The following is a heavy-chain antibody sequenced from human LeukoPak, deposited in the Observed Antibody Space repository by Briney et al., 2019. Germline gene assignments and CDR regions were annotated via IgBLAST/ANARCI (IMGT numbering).Heavy chain of an antibody. Sequence: GGSLRLSCAASGFTFSSYSMNWVRQAPGKGLELVSSISSSSSCIYDADSVKGRFTISGDNAKNSLYLQMNSLRAEDTAVYYCARESVVVPAANYYGMDVWGKGTTVTVSS. V-gene: IGHV3-21*01. J-gene: IGHJ6*04. CDR2: ISSSSSCI. D-gene: IGHD2-2*01. CDR1: GFTFSSYS. CDR3: ARESVVVPAANYYGMDV.